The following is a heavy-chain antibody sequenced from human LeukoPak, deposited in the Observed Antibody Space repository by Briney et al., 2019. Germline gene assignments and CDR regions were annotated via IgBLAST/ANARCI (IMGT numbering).Heavy chain of an antibody. CDR1: GFTVSSNY. CDR2: IYSGGST. CDR3: ARVEWDYWFDP. V-gene: IGHV3-66*01. J-gene: IGHJ5*02. D-gene: IGHD1-26*01. Sequence: AGGSLRLSCAASGFTVSSNYMSWVRQAPGKGLEWVSVIYSGGSTYYADSVKGRFTISRDNSKNTLYLQMNSLRAEDTAVYYCARVEWDYWFDPWGQGTLVTVSS.